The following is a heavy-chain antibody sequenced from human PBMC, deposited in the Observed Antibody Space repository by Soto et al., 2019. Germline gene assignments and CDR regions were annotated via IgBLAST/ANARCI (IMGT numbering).Heavy chain of an antibody. Sequence: PGEPLKISCKGSGYSFTSYWIGWVRQMPGKGLEWMGIIYPGDSDTRYSPSFQGQVTISADKSISTAYLQWSSLKASDTAMYYCASPGVVTNYYYGMDVWGQGTTVTVSS. CDR1: GYSFTSYW. CDR2: IYPGDSDT. CDR3: ASPGVVTNYYYGMDV. V-gene: IGHV5-51*01. D-gene: IGHD3-3*01. J-gene: IGHJ6*02.